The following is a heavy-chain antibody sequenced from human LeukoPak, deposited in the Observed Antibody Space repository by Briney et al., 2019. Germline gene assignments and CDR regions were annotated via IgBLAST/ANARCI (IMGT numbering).Heavy chain of an antibody. CDR3: ARHKSKEEGSYYFDY. J-gene: IGHJ4*02. CDR1: AYIFTNYW. Sequence: GESLKISCKASAYIFTNYWIAWVRQMPGKGLEWMGIIYPGDSDTRYSPSFQGQVTFSVDKSISTAYLQWSSLQASDTAIYYCARHKSKEEGSYYFDYWGQGTLVTVSS. CDR2: IYPGDSDT. V-gene: IGHV5-51*01. D-gene: IGHD2-15*01.